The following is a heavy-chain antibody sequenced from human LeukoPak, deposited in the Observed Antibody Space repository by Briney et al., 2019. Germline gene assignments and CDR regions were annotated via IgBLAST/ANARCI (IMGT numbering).Heavy chain of an antibody. D-gene: IGHD6-6*01. Sequence: GGSLRLSCAASGFTFNNAWMSWVRQAPGKGLEWVSYISSSGSTIYYADSVKGRFTISRDYSKNTLYLQMNSLRAEDTAVYFCARGSSNVAARNNWFDPWGQGTLVTVSS. CDR3: ARGSSNVAARNNWFDP. J-gene: IGHJ5*02. V-gene: IGHV3-11*01. CDR2: ISSSGSTI. CDR1: GFTFNNAW.